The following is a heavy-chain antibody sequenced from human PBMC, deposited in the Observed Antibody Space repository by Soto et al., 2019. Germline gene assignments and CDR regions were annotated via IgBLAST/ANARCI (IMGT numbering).Heavy chain of an antibody. CDR2: IKFDESVK. V-gene: IGHV3-7*03. D-gene: IGHD2-2*01. CDR1: VFTFSDYW. Sequence: PGGSLRLSCVASVFTFSDYWMSWVRQAPGKGPEWVANIKFDESVKQYVDSVRGRFSISRDNFRNSLFLQMNSLRAGDTAIYYCVKDGGYCSSATCYSPRNHYFDSWGQGTQVTVSS. CDR3: VKDGGYCSSATCYSPRNHYFDS. J-gene: IGHJ4*02.